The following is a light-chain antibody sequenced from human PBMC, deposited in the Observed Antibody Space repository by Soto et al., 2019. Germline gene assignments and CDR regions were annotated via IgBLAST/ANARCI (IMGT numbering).Light chain of an antibody. CDR2: DVS. V-gene: IGLV2-14*01. J-gene: IGLJ1*01. Sequence: QSALTQPASVSGSPGQSITISCTGTSRDVVGYNYVSWYQQHPGKAPKLMIYDVSNLASGVSNRFSGSKSGNTASLTISGLQAEDKSDYYCSSYTSSSTLRVFGTGTKLTVL. CDR3: SSYTSSSTLRV. CDR1: SRDVVGYNY.